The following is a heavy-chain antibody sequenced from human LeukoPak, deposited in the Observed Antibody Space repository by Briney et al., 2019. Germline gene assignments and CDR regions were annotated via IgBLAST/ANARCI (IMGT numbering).Heavy chain of an antibody. V-gene: IGHV1-18*01. Sequence: ASVKLSCKASGSTFMHYGIHWVRQAPGQGLEWLGWISANNGDTNYAQKLQGRVTMNTDTSTSTAYMELRSLTSDDTAVYYCARRGPTPYYYYMDVWGNGTTVTVSS. CDR3: ARRGPTPYYYYMDV. CDR1: GSTFMHYG. J-gene: IGHJ6*03. D-gene: IGHD2-15*01. CDR2: ISANNGDT.